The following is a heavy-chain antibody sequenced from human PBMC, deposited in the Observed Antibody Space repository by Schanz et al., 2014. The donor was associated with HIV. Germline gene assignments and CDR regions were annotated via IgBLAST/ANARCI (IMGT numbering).Heavy chain of an antibody. CDR1: GFTFDDYA. CDR2: ISWNSGSI. D-gene: IGHD3-22*01. CDR3: AKRRATYYYDSSGYYGGAFDI. Sequence: EVQLVESGGALVQPGRSLRLSCAASGFTFDDYAMHWVRQAPGKGLEWVSGISWNSGSIGYADSVKGRFTISRDNAKNSLYLQMNSLRAEDTALYYCAKRRATYYYDSSGYYGGAFDIWGQGTMVTVSS. V-gene: IGHV3-9*01. J-gene: IGHJ3*02.